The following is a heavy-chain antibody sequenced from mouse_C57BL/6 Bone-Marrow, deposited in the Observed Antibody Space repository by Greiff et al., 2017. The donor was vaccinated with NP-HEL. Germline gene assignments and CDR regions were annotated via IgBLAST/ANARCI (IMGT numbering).Heavy chain of an antibody. V-gene: IGHV1-5*01. Sequence: VHVKQSGTVLARPGASVKMSCKTSGYTFTSYWMHWVKQRPGQGLEWIGAIYPGNSDTSYNQKFKGKAKLTAVTSASTAYMELSSLTIEDSAVYYCTRREGHYYGSSYPFDYWGQGTTLTVSS. J-gene: IGHJ2*01. D-gene: IGHD1-1*01. CDR3: TRREGHYYGSSYPFDY. CDR1: GYTFTSYW. CDR2: IYPGNSDT.